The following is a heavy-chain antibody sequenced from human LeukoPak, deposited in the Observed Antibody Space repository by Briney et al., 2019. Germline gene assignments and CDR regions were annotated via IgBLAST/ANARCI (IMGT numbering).Heavy chain of an antibody. V-gene: IGHV4-39*07. D-gene: IGHD4-17*01. J-gene: IGHJ4*02. CDR1: GGSISSSSYY. CDR3: ARSTTGNQFDY. Sequence: KSSETLSLTCTVSGGSISSSSYYWGWIRQPPGKGLEWIGSIYYSGSTYYNPSLKSRVTVSVDTSKNQFSLKLSSVTAADTAVYYCARSTTGNQFDYWGQGTLVTVSS. CDR2: IYYSGST.